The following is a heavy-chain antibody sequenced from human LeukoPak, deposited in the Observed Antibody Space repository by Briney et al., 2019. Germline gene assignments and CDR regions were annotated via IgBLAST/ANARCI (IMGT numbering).Heavy chain of an antibody. CDR3: ARDQGVEMATIPFDY. J-gene: IGHJ4*02. Sequence: ASVKVSCKASGYTFTSYGISWVRQAPGQGLEWMGWISAYNGNTNYAQKLQGRVTMTTDTSTSTAYMELRSLRSDDTAVYYYARDQGVEMATIPFDYWGQGTLVTVSS. D-gene: IGHD5-24*01. CDR1: GYTFTSYG. CDR2: ISAYNGNT. V-gene: IGHV1-18*01.